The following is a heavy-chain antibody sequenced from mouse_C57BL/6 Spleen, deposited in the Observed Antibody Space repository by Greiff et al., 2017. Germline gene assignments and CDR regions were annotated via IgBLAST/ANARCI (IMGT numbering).Heavy chain of an antibody. V-gene: IGHV6-3*01. CDR1: GFTFSNYW. D-gene: IGHD2-4*01. Sequence: EVNVVESGGGLVQPGGSMKLSCVASGFTFSNYWMNWVRQSPEKGLEWVAQIRLKSDNYATHYAESVKGRFTISRDDSKSSVYLQMNNLRAEDTGIYYCTGAEDYDWFAYWGQGTLVTVSA. J-gene: IGHJ3*01. CDR2: IRLKSDNYAT. CDR3: TGAEDYDWFAY.